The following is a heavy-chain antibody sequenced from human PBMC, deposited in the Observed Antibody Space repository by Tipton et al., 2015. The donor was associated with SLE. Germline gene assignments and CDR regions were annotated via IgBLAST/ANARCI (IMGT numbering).Heavy chain of an antibody. Sequence: QSGAEVKKPGSSVKASCKASGGTFSSSAISWVRQAPGQGLEWMGGIIPMFGATTYAQKFQGRVTLTAEESTSTGYMEMRSLTSEDTAVYYCARLYNHYVDDYYHMDVWGEGTSVTVSS. J-gene: IGHJ6*03. V-gene: IGHV1-69*01. CDR3: ARLYNHYVDDYYHMDV. CDR1: GGTFSSSA. D-gene: IGHD3-10*01. CDR2: IIPMFGAT.